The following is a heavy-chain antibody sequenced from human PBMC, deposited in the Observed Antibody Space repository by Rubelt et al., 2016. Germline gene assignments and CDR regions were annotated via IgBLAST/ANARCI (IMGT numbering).Heavy chain of an antibody. V-gene: IGHV2-5*01. CDR1: GFSLSTRGVG. CDR3: GHSRSTAARPADY. D-gene: IGHD6-6*01. CDR2: IYWNDDE. Sequence: QITLKESGPTLVKPTQTLTLTCTVSGFSLSTRGVGISWIRQPPGKALEWLALIYWNDDERYRPSLKSRVTITKETSRNQVVLTMTNMDSVEAAAYYCGHSRSTAARPADYWGQGILVTVSS. J-gene: IGHJ4*02.